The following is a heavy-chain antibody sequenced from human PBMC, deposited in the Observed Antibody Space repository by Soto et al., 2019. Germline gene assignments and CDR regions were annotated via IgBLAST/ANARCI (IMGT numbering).Heavy chain of an antibody. V-gene: IGHV1-2*04. Sequence: GASVKVSCKASGYTFTGYYMHWVRQAPGQGLEWMGWINPNSGGTNYAQKFQGWVTMTRDTSISTAYMELSRLRSDDTAVYYCARESIPYYDYVWGSYRPPYYYYYGMDVWGQGTTVTVSS. D-gene: IGHD3-16*02. J-gene: IGHJ6*02. CDR3: ARESIPYYDYVWGSYRPPYYYYYGMDV. CDR2: INPNSGGT. CDR1: GYTFTGYY.